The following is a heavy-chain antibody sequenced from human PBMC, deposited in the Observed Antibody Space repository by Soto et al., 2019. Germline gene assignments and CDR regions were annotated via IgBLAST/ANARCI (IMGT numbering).Heavy chain of an antibody. CDR2: IIPIFGTA. CDR3: AREFRGVVPAARPPYYYYGMDV. V-gene: IGHV1-69*13. D-gene: IGHD2-2*01. Sequence: EASVKVSCKASGGTFSSYAISWVRQAPGQGLEWMGGIIPIFGTANYAQKFQGRVTITADESTSTAYMELSSLRSEDTAVYYCAREFRGVVPAARPPYYYYGMDVWGQGTTVTVSS. J-gene: IGHJ6*02. CDR1: GGTFSSYA.